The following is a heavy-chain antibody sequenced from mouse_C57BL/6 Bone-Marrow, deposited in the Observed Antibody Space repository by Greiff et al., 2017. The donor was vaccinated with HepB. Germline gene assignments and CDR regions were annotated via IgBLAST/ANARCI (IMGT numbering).Heavy chain of an antibody. CDR1: GFTFSSYA. J-gene: IGHJ4*01. D-gene: IGHD2-3*01. CDR2: ISSGGDYI. V-gene: IGHV5-9-1*02. Sequence: EVQRVESGEGLVKPGGSLKLSCAASGFTFSSYAMSWVRQTPEKRLEWVAYISSGGDYIYYADTVKGRFTISRDNARNTLYLQMSSLKSEDTAMYYCTRFYDGYHFYYAMDYWGQGTSVTVSS. CDR3: TRFYDGYHFYYAMDY.